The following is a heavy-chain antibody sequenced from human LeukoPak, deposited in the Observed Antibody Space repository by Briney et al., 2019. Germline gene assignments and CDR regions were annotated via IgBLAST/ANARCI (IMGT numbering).Heavy chain of an antibody. CDR2: IYHSGST. V-gene: IGHV4-38-2*01. CDR1: GYSISSGYY. D-gene: IGHD6-19*01. J-gene: IGHJ5*02. Sequence: PSETLSLTCAVSGYSISSGYYWGWIRQPPGKGLEWIGSIYHSGSTYYNPSLKSRVTISVDTSKNQFSLKLSSVTAADTAVYYCARAGSSGLLFDPWGQGTLATVSS. CDR3: ARAGSSGLLFDP.